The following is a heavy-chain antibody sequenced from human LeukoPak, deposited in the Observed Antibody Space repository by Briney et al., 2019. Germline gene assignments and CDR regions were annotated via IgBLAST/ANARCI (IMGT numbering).Heavy chain of an antibody. V-gene: IGHV3-21*01. CDR3: ARDSVNYYGLGSYGAFDI. CDR1: GFTFSSYS. Sequence: PGGSLRLSCAASGFTFSSYSMNWVRQAPGKGLEWVSSISSSSSYIYYADSVKGRFTISRDNAKNSLYLQMNSLRAEDTAVYYCARDSVNYYGLGSYGAFDIWGQGTMGTVSS. D-gene: IGHD3-10*01. J-gene: IGHJ3*02. CDR2: ISSSSSYI.